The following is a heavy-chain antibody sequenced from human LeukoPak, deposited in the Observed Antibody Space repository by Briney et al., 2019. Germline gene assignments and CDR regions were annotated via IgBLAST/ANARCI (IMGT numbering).Heavy chain of an antibody. CDR1: GGSFSGYY. D-gene: IGHD3-16*02. V-gene: IGHV4-34*01. J-gene: IGHJ4*02. CDR3: ARGQGYIWGSYRFDY. Sequence: SEILSLTCAVYGGSFSGYYWSWIRQPPGKGLEWIGEINHSGSTNYNPSLKSRVTISVDTSKNQFSLKLSSVTAADTAVYYCARGQGYIWGSYRFDYWGQGTLVTVSS. CDR2: INHSGST.